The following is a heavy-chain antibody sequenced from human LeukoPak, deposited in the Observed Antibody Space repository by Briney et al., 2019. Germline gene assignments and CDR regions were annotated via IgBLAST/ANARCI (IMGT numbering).Heavy chain of an antibody. D-gene: IGHD3-3*01. J-gene: IGHJ4*02. CDR3: ARTPYDFWSGYWRTQFDY. CDR2: IYYSGST. V-gene: IGHV4-39*01. CDR1: GGSISSSSYY. Sequence: PSDTLSLTCTVSGGSISSSSYYWGWIRQPPGKGLEWIGSIYYSGSTYYNPSLKSRVTISVDTSKNQFSLKLSSMTAADTAVCYCARTPYDFWSGYWRTQFDYWGQGTLVTVSS.